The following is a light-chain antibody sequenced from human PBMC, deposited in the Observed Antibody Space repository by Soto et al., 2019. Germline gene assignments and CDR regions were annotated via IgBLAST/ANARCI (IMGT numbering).Light chain of an antibody. CDR1: QNINNY. Sequence: IQLNQSPASLCASVGDRFTITCQASQNINNYLNWYQQKPGRAPKLLIYDESNLEAGVPSRFRGSGSGTDFTFTISRLQPEDIATYYCQQYENLPTFGQGTRLEIK. CDR2: DES. V-gene: IGKV1-33*01. J-gene: IGKJ5*01. CDR3: QQYENLPT.